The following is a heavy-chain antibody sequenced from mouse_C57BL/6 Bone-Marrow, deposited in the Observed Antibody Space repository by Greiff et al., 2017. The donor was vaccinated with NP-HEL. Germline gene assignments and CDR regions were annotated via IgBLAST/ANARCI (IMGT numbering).Heavy chain of an antibody. D-gene: IGHD2-1*01. V-gene: IGHV1-19*01. CDR1: GYTFTDYY. CDR3: ARLYGNFHWYFDV. Sequence: EVKLMESGPVLVKPGASVKMSCKASGYTFTDYYMNWVKQSHGKSLEWIGVINPYNGGTSYNQKFKGKATLTVDKSSSTAYMELNSLTSEDSAVYYCARLYGNFHWYFDVWGTGTTVTVSS. J-gene: IGHJ1*03. CDR2: INPYNGGT.